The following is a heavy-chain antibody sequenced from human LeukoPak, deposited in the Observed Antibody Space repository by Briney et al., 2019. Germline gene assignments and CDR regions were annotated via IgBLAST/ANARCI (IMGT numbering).Heavy chain of an antibody. CDR3: ARGGYTVRGVLITPHFDS. CDR2: ITSSGSTI. V-gene: IGHV3-48*01. Sequence: PGGSLRLSCAASGFTFIGHSMNWVRQAPGKGLEWVSSITSSGSTIYSADSVRGRFTISRDNAKNSLYLQMNGLRAEDTAVYYCARGGYTVRGVLITPHFDSRGQGTLVTVSS. D-gene: IGHD3-10*01. J-gene: IGHJ4*02. CDR1: GFTFIGHS.